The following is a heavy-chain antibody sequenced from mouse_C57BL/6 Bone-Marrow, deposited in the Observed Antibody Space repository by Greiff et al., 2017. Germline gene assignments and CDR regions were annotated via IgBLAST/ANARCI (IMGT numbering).Heavy chain of an antibody. CDR3: AILYDDYAMDY. D-gene: IGHD2-12*01. J-gene: IGHJ4*01. Sequence: QVQLQQPGAELVMPGASVKLSCKASGYTFTSYWMHWVKQRPGQGLEWIGEIDPSDSYTNYNQKFKGKSTLTVDKSSSTAYMQLSSLTSEDSAVYYCAILYDDYAMDYWGQGTSVTVSS. CDR1: GYTFTSYW. CDR2: IDPSDSYT. V-gene: IGHV1-69*01.